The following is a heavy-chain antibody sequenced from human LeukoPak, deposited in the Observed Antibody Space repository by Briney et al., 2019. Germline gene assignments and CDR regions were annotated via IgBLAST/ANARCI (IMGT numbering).Heavy chain of an antibody. CDR1: GYTFTSYD. Sequence: GASVTVSCKASGYTFTSYDINWVRQATGQGLEWMGWMNPNSGNTGYAQKFQGRVTMTRHTSISTAYMELSSLRSEDTAVYYCARLLASPKGRKFDPWGQGTLVTVSS. CDR2: MNPNSGNT. D-gene: IGHD3-10*01. J-gene: IGHJ5*02. V-gene: IGHV1-8*02. CDR3: ARLLASPKGRKFDP.